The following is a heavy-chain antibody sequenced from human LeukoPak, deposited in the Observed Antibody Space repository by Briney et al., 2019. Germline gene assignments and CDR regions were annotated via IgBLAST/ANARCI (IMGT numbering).Heavy chain of an antibody. CDR3: AREVTVSLDGMDV. CDR2: IIPIFGTA. D-gene: IGHD2-21*02. CDR1: GGTFSSYA. Sequence: ASVKVSCKASGGTFSSYAISWVRQAPGQGLEWMGGIIPIFGTANYAQKFQGRVTITTDESTSTAYMELSRLRSDDTAVYYCAREVTVSLDGMDVWGQGTTVTVSS. J-gene: IGHJ6*02. V-gene: IGHV1-69*05.